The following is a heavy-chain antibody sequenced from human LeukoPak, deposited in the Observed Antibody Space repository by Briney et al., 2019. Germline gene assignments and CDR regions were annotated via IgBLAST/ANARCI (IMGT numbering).Heavy chain of an antibody. V-gene: IGHV4-39*01. CDR2: IYYTGST. J-gene: IGHJ5*02. D-gene: IGHD3-22*01. CDR1: GGSINSGTDY. CDR3: ARTYFFDSSGYGFGP. Sequence: PSETLSLTCTVSGGSINSGTDYWGWIRQPPGKGLEWIGSIYYTGSTYYNPSLKSRVTISVDTSKNQFSLRLSSATAADTAVYYCARTYFFDSSGYGFGPWGQGTLVTVSS.